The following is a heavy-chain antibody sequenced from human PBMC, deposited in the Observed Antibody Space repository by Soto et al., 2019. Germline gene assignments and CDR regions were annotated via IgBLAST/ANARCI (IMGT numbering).Heavy chain of an antibody. J-gene: IGHJ4*02. D-gene: IGHD2-2*01. CDR2: ISPLFSTT. CDR3: AASSSVAAAAYFKF. Sequence: SVKVSCKATGDLFNNYAFNWVRQAPGQGLEWMGRISPLFSTTNYAQKFQGRVTIGADELTTIVYLEVSNLESEDTAMYYCAASSSVAAAAYFKFWGQGTLVTVSS. CDR1: GDLFNNYA. V-gene: IGHV1-69*13.